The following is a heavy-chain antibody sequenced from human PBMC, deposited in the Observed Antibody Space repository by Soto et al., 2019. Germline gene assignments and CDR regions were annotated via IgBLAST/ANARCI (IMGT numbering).Heavy chain of an antibody. V-gene: IGHV4-59*08. CDR2: IYYSGST. J-gene: IGHJ4*02. CDR1: GGSISRYY. Sequence: QVQLQESGPGLVKPSETLSLTCTVSGGSISRYYWSWIRQPPGKGLEWIGYIYYSGSTNYNPSLKRRVTISVDTSKNQFALKLSSVTAADTAVYYCARRVDYVWGSYRYSPYFDYWGQGTLVTVSS. D-gene: IGHD3-16*02. CDR3: ARRVDYVWGSYRYSPYFDY.